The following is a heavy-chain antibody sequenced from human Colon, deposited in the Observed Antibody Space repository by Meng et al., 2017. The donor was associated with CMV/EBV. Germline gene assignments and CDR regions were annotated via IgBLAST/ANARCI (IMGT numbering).Heavy chain of an antibody. CDR3: AKGPRAGCYSTH. D-gene: IGHD2-21*02. CDR2: INGNGRHT. V-gene: IGHV3-23*01. Sequence: GESLKISCAASGFTFSNDAASWAHLTRGKGLEMVAAINGNGRHTYYADSVKGRFTISRDNSKNMLFLQMNSLRAEDTAMYFCAKGPRAGCYSTHWGQGTLVTVSS. CDR1: GFTFSNDA. J-gene: IGHJ4*02.